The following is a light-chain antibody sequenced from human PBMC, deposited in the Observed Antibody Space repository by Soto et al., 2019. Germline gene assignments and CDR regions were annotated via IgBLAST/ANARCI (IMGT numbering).Light chain of an antibody. Sequence: QSVLTQPPSASGTTGQRVTISCSGSSSNIGSNYVYWYQQLPGTAPKLLIYRNNQRPSGVPDRFSGSKSGTSASLAISGLRSEDEADYYCAAWDDSLNVVFGGGTKVTVL. CDR2: RNN. CDR1: SSNIGSNY. J-gene: IGLJ2*01. CDR3: AAWDDSLNVV. V-gene: IGLV1-47*01.